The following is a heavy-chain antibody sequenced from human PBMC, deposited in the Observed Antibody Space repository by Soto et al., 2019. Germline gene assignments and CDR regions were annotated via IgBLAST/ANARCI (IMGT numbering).Heavy chain of an antibody. J-gene: IGHJ4*02. Sequence: TSETLSLTCSVSGFAISRGYYWSWVRQPPGKGLEWIGSIYPSVSSYHNPSLETRVRLSIDTSKNQFTLNLTSVTAADTALYYRAREKVGTTFFDNWGQGIQVTVSS. CDR3: AREKVGTTFFDN. CDR2: IYPSVSS. V-gene: IGHV4-38-2*02. D-gene: IGHD1-1*01. CDR1: GFAISRGYY.